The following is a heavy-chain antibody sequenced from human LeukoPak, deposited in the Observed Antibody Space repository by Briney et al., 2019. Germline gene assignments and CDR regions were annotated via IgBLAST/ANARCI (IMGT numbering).Heavy chain of an antibody. Sequence: PGGSLRLSCAASGLAFSDYWMSWVRQAPGKGLAWVGVISYDRTYKYYADSVKGRFTISRDNSNNTLYLQMNSLRPEDTAIYYCAKPWTSQGTGAFDIWGQGTLVTVSS. D-gene: IGHD3-10*01. CDR3: AKPWTSQGTGAFDI. CDR2: ISYDRTYK. J-gene: IGHJ3*02. V-gene: IGHV3-30*18. CDR1: GLAFSDYW.